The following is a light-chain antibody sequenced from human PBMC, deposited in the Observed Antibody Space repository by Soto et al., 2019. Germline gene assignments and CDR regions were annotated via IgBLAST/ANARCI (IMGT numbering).Light chain of an antibody. CDR1: SGDVGGYNY. Sequence: QSALTQPASVSGSPGQSITISCTGTSGDVGGYNYVSWYQQHPDTAPKLIIYEVTNRPSGVSHRFSGSKSGNTASLTISGLQTEDEADYHCSSYTTSNTVVFGGGTKLTVL. CDR3: SSYTTSNTVV. V-gene: IGLV2-14*01. J-gene: IGLJ3*02. CDR2: EVT.